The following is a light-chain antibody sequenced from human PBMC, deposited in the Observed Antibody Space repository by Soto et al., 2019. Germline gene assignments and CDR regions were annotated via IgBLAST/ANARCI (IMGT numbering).Light chain of an antibody. CDR2: GAS. V-gene: IGKV3-15*01. J-gene: IGKJ4*01. Sequence: EIVMTQSPATLSVSPGERATLSCRASQSVSSNLAWYQQKPGQAPRLLIYGASTRATGIPARFSGSGSGTEFTLTISSLQSEDFAVYYCQHLTFCGGTKVEIK. CDR3: QHLT. CDR1: QSVSSN.